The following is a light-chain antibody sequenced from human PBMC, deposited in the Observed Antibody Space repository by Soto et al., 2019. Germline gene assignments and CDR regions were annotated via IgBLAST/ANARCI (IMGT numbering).Light chain of an antibody. J-gene: IGKJ4*01. CDR1: QSVGSY. Sequence: DIVLTQSPATLSLSPGERATLSCRASQSVGSYLAWYQQKPGQAPRLLINDASNRATGIPARFSGSGSGTDFTPTISSLEPEDFAVYYCQQRSNWPPSLTFGGGTKVEIK. V-gene: IGKV3-11*01. CDR2: DAS. CDR3: QQRSNWPPSLT.